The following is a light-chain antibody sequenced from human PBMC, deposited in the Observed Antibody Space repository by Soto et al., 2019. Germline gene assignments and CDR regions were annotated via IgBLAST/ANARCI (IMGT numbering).Light chain of an antibody. CDR3: SSHSSSSTLVV. CDR2: DVN. Sequence: QSALTQPASMSGSPGQSITISCTGTSSDVGGYNYVSWYRQHPGKAPKLMIYDVNNRPSGVSNRFSGSKSGNTASLTISELQAEDEADYYCSSHSSSSTLVVFGGGTKLTVL. V-gene: IGLV2-14*03. J-gene: IGLJ2*01. CDR1: SSDVGGYNY.